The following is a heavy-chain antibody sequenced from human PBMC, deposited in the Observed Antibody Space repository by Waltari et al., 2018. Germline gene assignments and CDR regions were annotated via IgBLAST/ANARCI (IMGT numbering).Heavy chain of an antibody. V-gene: IGHV3-15*01. CDR3: TTLDAPWGG. CDR1: GFGFTAAW. D-gene: IGHD7-27*01. Sequence: EVQMVESGGGSVKPGASPRLSCVASGFGFTAAWLTWVRQAPGKGLEWVGRIKSQNDGATTDFAASVRGRFSISRDDSQNMVFLQMNSLRVEDTALYYCTTLDAPWGGWGHGTLVTVSS. CDR2: IKSQNDGATT. J-gene: IGHJ4*01.